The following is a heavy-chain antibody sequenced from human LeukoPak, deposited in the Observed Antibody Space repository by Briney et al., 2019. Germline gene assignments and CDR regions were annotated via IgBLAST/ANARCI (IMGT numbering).Heavy chain of an antibody. Sequence: KPSETLSLTCTVSGGSISTYYWSWIRQPPGKGLEWIGYVYYSGSTNYNPSLKSRVTISADTSKNQFSLRLRSVTAADTAVYYCAGAAYDILTGYQDNWFDPWGQGTLVTVSS. CDR2: VYYSGST. D-gene: IGHD3-9*01. V-gene: IGHV4-59*01. CDR3: AGAAYDILTGYQDNWFDP. J-gene: IGHJ5*02. CDR1: GGSISTYY.